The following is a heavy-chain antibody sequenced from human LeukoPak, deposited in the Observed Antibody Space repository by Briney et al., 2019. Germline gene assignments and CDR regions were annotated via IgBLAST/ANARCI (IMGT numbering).Heavy chain of an antibody. Sequence: GGSLRLSCAASGFTFSSYSMNWVRKAPGKGLEWVSYISSSSSTIYYADSVKGRFTISRDNAKNSLYLQMNSLRAEDTAVYYCARDSLAVAATFDYWGQGTLVTVSS. J-gene: IGHJ4*02. CDR2: ISSSSSTI. CDR1: GFTFSSYS. V-gene: IGHV3-48*04. CDR3: ARDSLAVAATFDY. D-gene: IGHD6-19*01.